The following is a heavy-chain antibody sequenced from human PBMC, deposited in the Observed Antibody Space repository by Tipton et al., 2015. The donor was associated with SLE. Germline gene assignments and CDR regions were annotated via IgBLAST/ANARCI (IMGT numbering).Heavy chain of an antibody. Sequence: TLSLTCAVYGGSFSGYYWSWIRQPPGKGLEWIGEINHSGSTYYNPSLKSRVTISLDRSKNQFSLKLSSVTAADTAVYYCARASNGYGFFDYWGQGILVTVSS. V-gene: IGHV4-34*01. J-gene: IGHJ4*02. CDR3: ARASNGYGFFDY. D-gene: IGHD5-12*01. CDR2: INHSGST. CDR1: GGSFSGYY.